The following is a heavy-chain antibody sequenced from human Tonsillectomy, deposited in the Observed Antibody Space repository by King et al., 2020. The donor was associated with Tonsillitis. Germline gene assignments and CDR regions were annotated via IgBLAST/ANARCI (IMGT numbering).Heavy chain of an antibody. J-gene: IGHJ4*02. CDR2: IYPIDADT. V-gene: IGHV5-51*01. Sequence: QLVQSGPEVKKPGESLKISCKGSGYRLSRYWIGWVRQMPGKGLEWMGSIYPIDADTRYSPSFQGQVTISIDKSTSTAYLQRRSLKASDTAMYYCARLDGYAYYWGQGTLVTVSS. CDR1: GYRLSRYW. CDR3: ARLDGYAYY. D-gene: IGHD5-24*01.